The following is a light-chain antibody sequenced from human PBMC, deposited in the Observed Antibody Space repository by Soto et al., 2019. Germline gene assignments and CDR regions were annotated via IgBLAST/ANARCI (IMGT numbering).Light chain of an antibody. J-gene: IGKJ5*01. CDR3: QQRYDWPST. CDR1: QSISTY. V-gene: IGKV3-11*01. Sequence: EIVLTQSPAILSLSPGERATLSCRASQSISTYFAWFQQKPGQAPRLLIYDASNRATGIPARFSGSGSGTDFTLTISSLEPEDFAVYFCQQRYDWPSTFGQGTRLEIK. CDR2: DAS.